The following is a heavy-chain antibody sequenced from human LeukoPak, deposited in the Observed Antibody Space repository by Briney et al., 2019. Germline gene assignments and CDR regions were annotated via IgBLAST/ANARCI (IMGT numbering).Heavy chain of an antibody. Sequence: SETLSLTCTVSGYSISTGHYWGWIRQPPGQGLEWIASIFLGETTYYKPSLKSRLSISVDTSKNQLSLKLSSVTAADTAVYYCARASDSSGFYAEYYFDTWGQGIVVTVSS. CDR2: IFLGETT. V-gene: IGHV4-38-2*02. D-gene: IGHD3-22*01. CDR3: ARASDSSGFYAEYYFDT. CDR1: GYSISTGHY. J-gene: IGHJ4*02.